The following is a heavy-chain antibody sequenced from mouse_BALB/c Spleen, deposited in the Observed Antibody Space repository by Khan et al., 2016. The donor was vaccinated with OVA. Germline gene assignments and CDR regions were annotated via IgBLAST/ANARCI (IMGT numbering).Heavy chain of an antibody. Sequence: VKLLESGAELARPGASVKMSCKASGYTFTSYTIHWIKKRPGQGLEWIGYINPSNDYTNYNQKLKDKATLTTAKSSTTAYLRLSSLTSDDSAVYNCVRDGAYHRNDGWFAYWGQGTLVTVSA. CDR1: GYTFTSYT. D-gene: IGHD2-14*01. J-gene: IGHJ3*01. V-gene: IGHV1-4*01. CDR3: VRDGAYHRNDGWFAY. CDR2: INPSNDYT.